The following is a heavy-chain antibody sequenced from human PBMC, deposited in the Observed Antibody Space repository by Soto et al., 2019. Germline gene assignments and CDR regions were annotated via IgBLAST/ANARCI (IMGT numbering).Heavy chain of an antibody. CDR1: GYIFSNYN. V-gene: IGHV1-3*01. J-gene: IGHJ3*02. Sequence: ASVKVSCKTSGYIFSNYNIHWVRQAPGQRLEWMGWINVGIGHTEQSQNPQGRVTIISDTSASTAYMELSSLRSEDTAVYYCARETRYYDSSGHYPKYDAFDIWGQGTMVTVSS. CDR3: ARETRYYDSSGHYPKYDAFDI. CDR2: INVGIGHT. D-gene: IGHD3-22*01.